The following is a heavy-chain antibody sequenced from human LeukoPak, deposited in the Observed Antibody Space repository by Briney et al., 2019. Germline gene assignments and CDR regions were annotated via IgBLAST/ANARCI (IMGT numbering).Heavy chain of an antibody. J-gene: IGHJ5*02. CDR2: ISTCSRDI. Sequence: GGSLTLSCAASGFTLSTFDMNWVRQAPGKGLAWVSSISTCSRDIYYRDSVKGRFTISRDDAKNSLYLQMNSLTVEDTAVYYCARADCSGSTCYLRHSWFDPWGQGTLVTVSS. D-gene: IGHD2-2*01. CDR1: GFTLSTFD. CDR3: ARADCSGSTCYLRHSWFDP. V-gene: IGHV3-21*06.